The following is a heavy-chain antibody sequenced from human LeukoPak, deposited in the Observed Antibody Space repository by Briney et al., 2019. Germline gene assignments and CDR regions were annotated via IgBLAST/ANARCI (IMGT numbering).Heavy chain of an antibody. CDR1: GGSISSSSYY. CDR3: ARPSRSGGYNYWYFDL. CDR2: ISYSGST. Sequence: SETLSLTCTVSGGSISSSSYYWGWIRQPPGKGLEWIGSISYSGSTYYSAFLESRVTISVHTSKNQLSLRLSSVTAADTAVYYCARPSRSGGYNYWYFDLWGRGTLVTVSS. D-gene: IGHD5-24*01. J-gene: IGHJ2*01. V-gene: IGHV4-39*01.